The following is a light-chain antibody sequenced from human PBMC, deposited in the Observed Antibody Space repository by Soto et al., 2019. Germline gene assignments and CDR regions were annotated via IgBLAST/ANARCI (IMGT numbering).Light chain of an antibody. J-gene: IGLJ2*01. CDR3: QSYDSSLSGYVV. CDR2: GNS. CDR1: SSNIGAGYD. V-gene: IGLV1-40*01. Sequence: QLVLTQPPSVSGAPGQRVTISCTGSSSNIGAGYDVHWYQQLPGTAPKLLIYGNSNRPSGVPDRFSGSKSGTSASLAITGLQAEDEADYYCQSYDSSLSGYVVFGGGTKPPS.